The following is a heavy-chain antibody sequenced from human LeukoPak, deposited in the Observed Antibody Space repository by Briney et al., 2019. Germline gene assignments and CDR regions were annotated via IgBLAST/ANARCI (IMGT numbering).Heavy chain of an antibody. CDR3: ARHRYALPIDY. V-gene: IGHV4-39*01. Sequence: SETLSLTCTVSGGSIDSSSYYWGWIRQPPGKGLEWIGTIYYSGSTYYSPSLKSRVTMSVDTSKNQFSLKLGSVTAADTAVYYCARHRYALPIDYWGQGTLVTVSS. CDR2: IYYSGST. J-gene: IGHJ4*02. CDR1: GGSIDSSSYY. D-gene: IGHD5-12*01.